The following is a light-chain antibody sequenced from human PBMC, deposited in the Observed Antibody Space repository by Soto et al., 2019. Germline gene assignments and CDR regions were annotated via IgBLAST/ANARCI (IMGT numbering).Light chain of an antibody. J-gene: IGKJ2*01. CDR3: LQDYYYPRT. CDR2: AAS. Sequence: AIQMTQSPSSLSASVGDRVTITCRASQGIRTDLGWYQQKPGKAPKLLIYAASSLQSGVPSRFRGSGSGTDFTLTISSLQPEDFATYYCLQDYYYPRTFGQGTKLEIK. CDR1: QGIRTD. V-gene: IGKV1-6*01.